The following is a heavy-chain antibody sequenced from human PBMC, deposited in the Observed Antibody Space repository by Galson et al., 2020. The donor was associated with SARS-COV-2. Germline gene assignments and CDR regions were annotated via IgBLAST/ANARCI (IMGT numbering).Heavy chain of an antibody. J-gene: IGHJ4*02. CDR1: GFTFSSYG. CDR3: ARDRRDIVVVVAAPSLALDY. V-gene: IGHV3-33*01. CDR2: IWYDGSNK. D-gene: IGHD2-15*01. Sequence: QLGESLKISCAASGFTFSSYGMHWVRQAPGKGLEWVAVIWYDGSNKYYADSVKGRFTISRDNSKNTLYLQMNSLRAEDTAVYYCARDRRDIVVVVAAPSLALDYWGQGTLVTVSS.